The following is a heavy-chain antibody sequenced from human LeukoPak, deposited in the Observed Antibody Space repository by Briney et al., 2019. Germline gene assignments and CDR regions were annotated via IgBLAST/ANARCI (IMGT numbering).Heavy chain of an antibody. V-gene: IGHV1-69*05. J-gene: IGHJ5*02. Sequence: SVKVSCKASGGTFSSYAISWVRQAPGQGLEWMGGIIPIFGTANYAQKFQGRVTMTRDMSTSTVYMELSSLTSEDTAVYSCARALPHRRLMDTTMNQHWFDPWGQGTLVTVSS. D-gene: IGHD5-18*01. CDR2: IIPIFGTA. CDR3: ARALPHRRLMDTTMNQHWFDP. CDR1: GGTFSSYA.